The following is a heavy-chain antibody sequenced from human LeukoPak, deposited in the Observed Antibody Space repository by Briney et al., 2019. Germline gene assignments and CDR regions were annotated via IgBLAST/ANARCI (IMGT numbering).Heavy chain of an antibody. CDR1: GFTFSSYA. CDR3: AKVILEVVISAFDI. D-gene: IGHD3-3*01. V-gene: IGHV3-23*01. J-gene: IGHJ3*02. Sequence: GGSLRLSCAASGFTFSSYAMRWVRHAPGKGVEWVSAISGSGGSTYYADFVKGRFNISRDNSKNTLYLQMNSLRAEDTAVYYCAKVILEVVISAFDIWGQGTMVTVSS. CDR2: ISGSGGST.